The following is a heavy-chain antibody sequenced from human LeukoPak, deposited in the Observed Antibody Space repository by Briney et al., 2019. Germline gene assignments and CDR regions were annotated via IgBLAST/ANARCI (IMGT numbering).Heavy chain of an antibody. J-gene: IGHJ5*02. V-gene: IGHV1-46*01. D-gene: IGHD3-22*01. CDR1: GYTFTSYY. CDR2: INPSGGST. Sequence: GASVKVSCKASGYTFTSYYMHWVRQAPGQGLEWMGIINPSGGSTSYAQKFQGRVTMTRDMSTSTVYMELSSLRSEDTAVYYCARGQQSSGLVKYNWFDPWGQGTLVTVSS. CDR3: ARGQQSSGLVKYNWFDP.